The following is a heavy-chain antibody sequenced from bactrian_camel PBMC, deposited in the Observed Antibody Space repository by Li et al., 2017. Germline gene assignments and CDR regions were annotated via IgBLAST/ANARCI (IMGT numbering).Heavy chain of an antibody. J-gene: IGHJ4*01. D-gene: IGHD2*01. CDR1: RYTHRRDC. CDR3: AAGFVVGAENLFLRGAWRY. Sequence: HVQLVESGGGSVQAGGSLRLSCTASRYTHRRDCLGWFRPAPGKEREGVAATVAGGITRYADSVSGRFTISIDNDNYTVYLQMSSLKPEDTAMYYCAAGFVVGAENLFLRGAWRYWGQGTQVTVS. V-gene: IGHV3S1*01. CDR2: TVAGGIT.